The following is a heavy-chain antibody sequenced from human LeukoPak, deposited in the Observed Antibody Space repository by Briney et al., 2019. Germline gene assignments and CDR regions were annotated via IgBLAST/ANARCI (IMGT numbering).Heavy chain of an antibody. V-gene: IGHV3-21*01. CDR1: GFTFSSYS. J-gene: IGHJ4*02. CDR2: ISSSSSYI. CDR3: ARSPRNWSWGYFDY. Sequence: PGGSLRLSCAASGFTFSSYSMNWVRQAPGKGLEWVSSISSSSSYIYYADSVKGRFTISRDNAKNSLYLQMNSLRAEDTAVYYCARSPRNWSWGYFDYWGQGTLVTVSS. D-gene: IGHD1-1*01.